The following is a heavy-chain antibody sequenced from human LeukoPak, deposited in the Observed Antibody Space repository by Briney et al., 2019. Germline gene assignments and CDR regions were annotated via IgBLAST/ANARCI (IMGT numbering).Heavy chain of an antibody. CDR2: INPNSGGT. CDR1: GYTFTGYY. Sequence: ASVKVSCKASGYTFTGYYMHWVRQAPGQGLEWMGWINPNSGGTNYAQKFQGRVTMTRDTSISTAYMELSRLRSDDTAVYYCARPRGSRSSGWYSIDYWGQGTLVTVSS. J-gene: IGHJ4*02. CDR3: ARPRGSRSSGWYSIDY. V-gene: IGHV1-2*02. D-gene: IGHD6-19*01.